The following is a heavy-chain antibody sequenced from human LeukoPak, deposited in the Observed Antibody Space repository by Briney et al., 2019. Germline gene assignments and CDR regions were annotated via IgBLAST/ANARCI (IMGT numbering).Heavy chain of an antibody. CDR3: AKDNTAMVNYYDSSGYDY. J-gene: IGHJ4*02. CDR1: GFTFGDYA. D-gene: IGHD3-22*01. Sequence: GGSLRLSCAASGFTFGDYAMHWVRQAPGKGLEWVSPISGDGGSTYYADSVKGRFTISRDNSKNSLYLQMNSLRTEDTALYYCAKDNTAMVNYYDSSGYDYWGQGTLVTVSS. V-gene: IGHV3-43*02. CDR2: ISGDGGST.